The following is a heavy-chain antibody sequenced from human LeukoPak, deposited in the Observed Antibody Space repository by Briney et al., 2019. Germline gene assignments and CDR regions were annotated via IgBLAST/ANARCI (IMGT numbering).Heavy chain of an antibody. CDR2: IIPIFGTA. J-gene: IGHJ4*02. D-gene: IGHD2-2*01. CDR3: ATGDMGVVVRAAISFGE. Sequence: ASLKVSCKPSGGTFSSYAISWVRQAPGQGLEWMGGIIPIFGTANYAQKLQGRVTITADESTSTAYMELSSLRAEDTPVYYCATGDMGVVVRAAISFGEGGQGTLVTVSS. CDR1: GGTFSSYA. V-gene: IGHV1-69*01.